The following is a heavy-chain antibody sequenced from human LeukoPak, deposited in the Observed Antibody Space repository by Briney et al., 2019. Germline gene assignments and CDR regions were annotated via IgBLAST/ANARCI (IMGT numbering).Heavy chain of an antibody. J-gene: IGHJ4*02. Sequence: SETLSLTCTVSGGSISSYYWSWLRQPPGKGLEWIGYIYYSGSTNYNPSLKSRVTISVDTSKNQFSLKLSSVTAADTAVYYCARESYYDSSGYLGVDYWGQGTLVTVSS. CDR1: GGSISSYY. CDR3: ARESYYDSSGYLGVDY. V-gene: IGHV4-59*01. D-gene: IGHD3-22*01. CDR2: IYYSGST.